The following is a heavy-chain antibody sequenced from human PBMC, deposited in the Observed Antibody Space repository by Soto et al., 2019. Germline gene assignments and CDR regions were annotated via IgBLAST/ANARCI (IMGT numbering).Heavy chain of an antibody. CDR2: FYTSGSP. CDR3: ARAYYSGSGTYYDPFDF. V-gene: IGHV4-4*07. CDR1: GGSISSYY. D-gene: IGHD3-10*01. Sequence: PSETLSLTCTVSGGSISSYYWNWIRQPAGKGLEWIGRFYTSGSPNYNPSLKSRVTLSVDTSKNQFSLRLNSVTAADTAVYYCARAYYSGSGTYYDPFDFWGQGTLVTVYS. J-gene: IGHJ4*02.